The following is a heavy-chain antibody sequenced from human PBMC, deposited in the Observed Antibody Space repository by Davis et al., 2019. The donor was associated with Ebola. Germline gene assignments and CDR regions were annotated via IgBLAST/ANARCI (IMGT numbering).Heavy chain of an antibody. Sequence: GESLKISCAASGFTFRSYWMSWVRQAPGKGLEWVAKIKEDGSEKLEVDSVKGRFTISRDNAKDSLYLQMNSLRAEDTALYYCVRDATRGGDFDFWGLGTLVTVSS. CDR2: IKEDGSEK. CDR1: GFTFRSYW. J-gene: IGHJ4*02. CDR3: VRDATRGGDFDF. D-gene: IGHD2-15*01. V-gene: IGHV3-7*03.